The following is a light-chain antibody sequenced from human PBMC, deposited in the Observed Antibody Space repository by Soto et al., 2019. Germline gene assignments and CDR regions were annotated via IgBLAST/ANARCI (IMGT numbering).Light chain of an antibody. CDR3: EQYDSRSPWT. Sequence: IQMTQSPSSLSASIGDRVTITCRASQGIGVRLAWFQQKPGKAPQYLIQSASTLASGVPSRFSGSGSGTELTLTISSLQHDDFETYHCEQYDSRSPWTFGQGTQVDI. V-gene: IGKV1D-16*01. CDR2: SAS. CDR1: QGIGVR. J-gene: IGKJ1*01.